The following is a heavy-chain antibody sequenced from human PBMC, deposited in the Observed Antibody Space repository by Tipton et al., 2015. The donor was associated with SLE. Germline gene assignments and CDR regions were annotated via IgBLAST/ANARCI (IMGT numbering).Heavy chain of an antibody. CDR3: ARPGEAYSWDAFDI. CDR1: GYSISSGYY. V-gene: IGHV4-38-2*01. J-gene: IGHJ3*02. D-gene: IGHD2-21*01. CDR2: SHQSGST. Sequence: GLVKPSKTLSLTCAVSGYSISSGYYWSWIRQPPGKGPEWIGESHQSGSTNYHPSFKSRVTISVDTSKNQFSLRLSSVTAADTAVYYCARPGEAYSWDAFDIWGQGTMVTVPS.